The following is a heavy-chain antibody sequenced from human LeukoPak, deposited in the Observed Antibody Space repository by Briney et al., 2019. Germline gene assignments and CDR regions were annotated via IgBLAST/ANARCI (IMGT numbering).Heavy chain of an antibody. D-gene: IGHD5-24*01. CDR3: AKVSGMATTGDYFDY. CDR1: GFTFSSYW. Sequence: GGSLRLSCAASGFTFSSYWMHWVRQAPGKGLVWVSRINSDGSSTSYADSVKGRFTISRDNSKNTLYLQMNSLRAEDTAVYYCAKVSGMATTGDYFDYWGQGTLVTVSS. V-gene: IGHV3-74*01. CDR2: INSDGSST. J-gene: IGHJ4*02.